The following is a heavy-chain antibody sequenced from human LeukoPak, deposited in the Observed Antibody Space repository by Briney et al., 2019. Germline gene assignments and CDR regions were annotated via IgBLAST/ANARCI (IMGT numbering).Heavy chain of an antibody. D-gene: IGHD1-26*01. Sequence: GGSLSLSCAASGFTFSSYAMHWVRQAPGKGLEWVAVMSYDGSNKYYADSVKGRFTISRDNSKNTLYLQMNSLRAEDTAVYYCARDRQGAPDYWGQGTLVTVSS. V-gene: IGHV3-30-3*01. CDR3: ARDRQGAPDY. CDR1: GFTFSSYA. J-gene: IGHJ4*02. CDR2: MSYDGSNK.